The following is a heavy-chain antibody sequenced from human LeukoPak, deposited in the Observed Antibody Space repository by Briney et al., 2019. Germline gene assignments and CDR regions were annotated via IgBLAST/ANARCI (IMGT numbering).Heavy chain of an antibody. J-gene: IGHJ4*02. D-gene: IGHD3-3*01. CDR3: ARQGFLEWQPIDY. Sequence: SETLSLTCTVSGGSISSSSYYWGWIRQPPGKGLEWIGSIYYSGSTYYNPSLKSRVTMSVDTSKNQFSLKLSSVTAADTAVYYCARQGFLEWQPIDYWGQGTLVTVSS. V-gene: IGHV4-39*01. CDR1: GGSISSSSYY. CDR2: IYYSGST.